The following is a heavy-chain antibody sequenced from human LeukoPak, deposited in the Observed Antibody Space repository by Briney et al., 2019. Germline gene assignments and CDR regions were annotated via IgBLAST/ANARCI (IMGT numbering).Heavy chain of an antibody. V-gene: IGHV4-59*01. CDR2: IYNTVDV. Sequence: SETLSLTCTVSGGSIIGSYWTWIRQSPGGGLEYIGYIYNTVDVNYSPSLKSRVTISIDMSRSQSSLRLKSVTAADTAIYYCARSRNYDSTGYNPTYYFDSWGQGALVTVSS. D-gene: IGHD3-22*01. CDR3: ARSRNYDSTGYNPTYYFDS. CDR1: GGSIIGSY. J-gene: IGHJ4*02.